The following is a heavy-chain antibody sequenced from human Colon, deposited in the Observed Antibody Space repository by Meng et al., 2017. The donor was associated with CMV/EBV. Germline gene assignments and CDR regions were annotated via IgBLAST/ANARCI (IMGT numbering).Heavy chain of an antibody. J-gene: IGHJ4*02. Sequence: GSLRLSCAASGFTFSNHWMSWIRQPPGKGLEWIGEINHSGSTNYNPSLKSRVTISVDTSKNQFSLKLSSVTAADTAVYYCARSNPGPWGQGTLVTVSS. V-gene: IGHV4-34*01. CDR1: GFTFSNHW. CDR3: ARSNPGP. D-gene: IGHD3-10*01. CDR2: INHSGST.